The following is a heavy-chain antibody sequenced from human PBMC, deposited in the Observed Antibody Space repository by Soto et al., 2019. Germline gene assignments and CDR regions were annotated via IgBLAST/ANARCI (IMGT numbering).Heavy chain of an antibody. J-gene: IGHJ4*02. Sequence: GESLKISCKGSGYSFTSYWIGWVRQMPGKGLEWMGIIYPGDSDTRYSPSFEGQVTISADKSISTAYLQWSSLKASDTAMYYCARQEHCISSWPYYFDYWGQGTLVTVSS. D-gene: IGHD6-13*01. CDR3: ARQEHCISSWPYYFDY. V-gene: IGHV5-51*01. CDR2: IYPGDSDT. CDR1: GYSFTSYW.